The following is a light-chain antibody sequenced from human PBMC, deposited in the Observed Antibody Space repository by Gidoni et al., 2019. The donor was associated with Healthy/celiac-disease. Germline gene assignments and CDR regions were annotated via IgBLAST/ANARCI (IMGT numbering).Light chain of an antibody. Sequence: EIVMTQSPATLSVSPGERATLSCSTIQSVSSNLAWYQQKPGQPPRLLIYGASTRATGSPARISSSGSGTEFTLTISSLQAEDFAVYYYQQYSNWPKTFGQGTKVEIK. CDR3: QQYSNWPKT. CDR1: QSVSSN. J-gene: IGKJ1*01. CDR2: GAS. V-gene: IGKV3-15*01.